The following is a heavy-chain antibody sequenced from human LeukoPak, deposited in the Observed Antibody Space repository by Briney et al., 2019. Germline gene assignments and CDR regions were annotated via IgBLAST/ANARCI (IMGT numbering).Heavy chain of an antibody. V-gene: IGHV4-34*11. D-gene: IGHD1-26*01. J-gene: IGHJ4*02. Sequence: PSETLSLTCAVYGGSFSGYYWSWIRQPPGKGPEWIGYIYYTGNTNYNPSLKSRVTISVDTSKNQFSLNLSSVTAADTAIYYCARLGGATSPFGYWGQGTLVTVSS. CDR2: IYYTGNT. CDR3: ARLGGATSPFGY. CDR1: GGSFSGYY.